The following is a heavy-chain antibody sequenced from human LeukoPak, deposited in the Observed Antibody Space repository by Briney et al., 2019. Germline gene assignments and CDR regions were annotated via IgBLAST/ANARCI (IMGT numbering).Heavy chain of an antibody. Sequence: ASVKVSCKASGYIFTGYYMHWVRQAPGQGLEWMGWINPNSGDTNYAQKFQGRVTMTRDTSISTAYMELSRLRSDDTAVYYCAEAMVRGVLNPWGQGTLVTVSS. CDR2: INPNSGDT. CDR3: AEAMVRGVLNP. CDR1: GYIFTGYY. J-gene: IGHJ4*02. D-gene: IGHD3-10*01. V-gene: IGHV1-2*02.